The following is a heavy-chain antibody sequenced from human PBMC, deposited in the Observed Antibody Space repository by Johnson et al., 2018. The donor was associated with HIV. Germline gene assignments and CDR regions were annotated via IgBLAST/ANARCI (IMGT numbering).Heavy chain of an antibody. CDR1: GFTFSSYG. D-gene: IGHD3-22*01. J-gene: IGHJ3*02. Sequence: QVQLVESGGGLVQPGGSLRLSCAASGFTFSSYGMHWVRQAPGKGLEWVAVISYDGSNKYYADSVKGRFTISRANSKNTLYLQMNSLRAEDTAVYYCARSETMIVDGADAFDIWGQGTMVTVSS. V-gene: IGHV3-30*03. CDR3: ARSETMIVDGADAFDI. CDR2: ISYDGSNK.